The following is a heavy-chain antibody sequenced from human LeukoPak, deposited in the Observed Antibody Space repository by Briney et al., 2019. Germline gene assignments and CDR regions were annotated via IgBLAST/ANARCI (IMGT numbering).Heavy chain of an antibody. V-gene: IGHV4-31*03. J-gene: IGHJ3*02. D-gene: IGHD3-22*01. CDR1: GGSISSGGSY. Sequence: PSETLSLTCTVSGGSISSGGSYWSWIRQHPGKGLEWIGYIYYSGSTYYNPSLKSRVTISVDTPKNQFSLKLSSVTAADTAVYYCASSYYYDSSGYYGDAFDIWGQGTMVTVSS. CDR2: IYYSGST. CDR3: ASSYYYDSSGYYGDAFDI.